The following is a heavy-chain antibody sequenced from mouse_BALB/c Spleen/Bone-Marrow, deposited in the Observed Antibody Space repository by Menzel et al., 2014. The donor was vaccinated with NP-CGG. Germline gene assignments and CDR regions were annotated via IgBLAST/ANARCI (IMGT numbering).Heavy chain of an antibody. CDR3: NASDYMYNIYAMHN. J-gene: IGHJ4*01. Sequence: EVHLVESGAELVRSGASVKLSCTASGFNIKDYYMYWVKQRPEQGLEWIGWIDPENGDTEYAPKFQGKATMTADTSSNTAYLQLSNLTSEHTSVYYCNASDYMYNIYAMHNSGQGTSVTVSS. CDR1: GFNIKDYY. V-gene: IGHV14-4*02. CDR2: IDPENGDT. D-gene: IGHD2-14*01.